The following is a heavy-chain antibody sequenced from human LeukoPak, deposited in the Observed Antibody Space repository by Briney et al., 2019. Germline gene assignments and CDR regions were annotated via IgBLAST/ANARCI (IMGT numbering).Heavy chain of an antibody. CDR2: INPNSGGT. CDR3: ARNYVTATLVDFDY. D-gene: IGHD2-21*02. V-gene: IGHV1-2*06. CDR1: GYTFTGYY. Sequence: ASVKVSCKASGYTFTGYYMDWVRQAPGQGLEWMGRINPNSGGTNYAQKFQGRVTMTRDTSISTAYMELSRLRSDDTAVYYCARNYVTATLVDFDYWGQGTLVTVSS. J-gene: IGHJ4*02.